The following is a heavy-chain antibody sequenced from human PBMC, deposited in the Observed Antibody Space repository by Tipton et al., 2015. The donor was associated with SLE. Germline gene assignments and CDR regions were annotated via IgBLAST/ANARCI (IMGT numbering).Heavy chain of an antibody. V-gene: IGHV1-18*01. CDR2: ISGYNGDT. CDR3: ARERQLGL. J-gene: IGHJ5*02. CDR1: GYTFTSYG. Sequence: QSGPEVKKPGASVKVSCKASGYTFTSYGFSWVRQAPGQGLEWMGWISGYNGDTHYAQKLQGSVTMTTDTSTTTAYMELRSLRSDDTAVYYCARERQLGLWGQGTLVTVSS. D-gene: IGHD6-13*01.